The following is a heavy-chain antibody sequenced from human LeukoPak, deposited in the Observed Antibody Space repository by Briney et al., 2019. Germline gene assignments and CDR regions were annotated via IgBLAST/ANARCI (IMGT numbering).Heavy chain of an antibody. V-gene: IGHV1-2*06. CDR1: EYTFTGYY. D-gene: IGHD1-26*01. CDR2: INPNSGGT. J-gene: IGHJ4*02. CDR3: AIGSGSYAIDY. Sequence: ASLKVSCKASEYTFTGYYMHWVRQAPGQGLEWMGRINPNSGGTNYAQKFQGRVTMTRDTSISTAYMELSRLRSDDTAVYYCAIGSGSYAIDYWGQGTLVTVSS.